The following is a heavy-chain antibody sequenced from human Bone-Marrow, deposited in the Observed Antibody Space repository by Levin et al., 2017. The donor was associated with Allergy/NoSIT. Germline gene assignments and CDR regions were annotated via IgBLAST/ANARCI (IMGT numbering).Heavy chain of an antibody. CDR3: ARGYCSGGSCYSLHDAFDI. D-gene: IGHD2-15*01. V-gene: IGHV4-30-2*01. J-gene: IGHJ3*02. CDR1: GGSISSGGYS. Sequence: SQTLSLTCDVSGGSISSGGYSWSWIRQPPGKGLEWIGYIYHSGSTYYNPSLKSRVTISVDRSKNQFSLKLSSVTAADTAVYYCARGYCSGGSCYSLHDAFDIWGQGTMVTVSS. CDR2: IYHSGST.